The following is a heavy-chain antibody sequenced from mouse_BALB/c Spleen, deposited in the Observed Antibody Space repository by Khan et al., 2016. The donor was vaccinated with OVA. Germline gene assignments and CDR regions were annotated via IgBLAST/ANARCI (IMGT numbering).Heavy chain of an antibody. Sequence: EVELVESGPGLVKPSQSLSLTCTVTGYSITSDYAWNWIRQFPGNKLEWMAYISYSGSTSSNPSLKSRISVTRDTSKHQFFLQLSSVTTEDTATYYCARRAYYGNWYFDVWGAGTTVTVSS. V-gene: IGHV3-2*02. CDR2: ISYSGST. D-gene: IGHD2-1*01. CDR3: ARRAYYGNWYFDV. CDR1: GYSITSDYA. J-gene: IGHJ1*01.